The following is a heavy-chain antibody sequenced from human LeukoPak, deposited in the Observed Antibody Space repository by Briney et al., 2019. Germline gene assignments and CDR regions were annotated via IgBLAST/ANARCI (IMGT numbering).Heavy chain of an antibody. CDR3: ARDSYSRD. D-gene: IGHD3-10*01. V-gene: IGHV3-53*01. CDR1: GLIVSSSY. Sequence: PGGSLRLSCAASGLIVSSSYMSWVRQAPGKGLEWVSLIQTNENTYYADSVTGRFTISRDNSKNTLYLEMNSLRAEDTAVYYCARDSYSRDWGQGTLVTVSS. J-gene: IGHJ4*02. CDR2: IQTNENT.